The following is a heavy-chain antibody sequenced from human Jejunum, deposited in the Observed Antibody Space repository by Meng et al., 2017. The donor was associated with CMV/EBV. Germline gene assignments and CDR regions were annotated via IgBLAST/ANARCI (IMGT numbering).Heavy chain of an antibody. D-gene: IGHD1-26*01. J-gene: IGHJ4*02. CDR2: IIPILGLT. CDR1: TFSNFK. CDR3: ARPIVSTGRYYGLDY. V-gene: IGHV1-69*02. Sequence: TFSNFKINWVPRAPEQGLEWMGKIIPILGLTKYAQKFQDSVSITADKSMNVAYMEMSSLRSEDTAVYYCARPIVSTGRYYGLDYWGKGTRVTVSS.